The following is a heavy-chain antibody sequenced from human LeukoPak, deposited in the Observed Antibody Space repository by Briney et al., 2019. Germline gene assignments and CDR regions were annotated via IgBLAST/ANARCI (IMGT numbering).Heavy chain of an antibody. J-gene: IGHJ6*03. CDR2: IYYSGST. Sequence: SETLSLTCSVSGGSISSRYWSWIRQPPGKGLEWIGSIYYSGSTYYNPSLKSRVTISVDTSKNQFSLKLSSVTAADTAVYYCARGPVTTSPLYYYYMDVWGKGTTVTVSS. D-gene: IGHD4-11*01. CDR1: GGSISSRY. V-gene: IGHV4-59*11. CDR3: ARGPVTTSPLYYYYMDV.